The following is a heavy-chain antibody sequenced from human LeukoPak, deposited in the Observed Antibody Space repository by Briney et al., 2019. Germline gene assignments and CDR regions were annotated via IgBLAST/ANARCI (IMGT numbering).Heavy chain of an antibody. J-gene: IGHJ4*02. CDR3: AREFSWSGFFDY. CDR2: IYDSRST. D-gene: IGHD3-3*01. Sequence: SETLSLTCAVYGGSFSGYYWSWIRQPPGKGLEWIGHIYDSRSTNYNPSLKSRVTISVDTSKNQFSLKLSSVTAADTAVYYCAREFSWSGFFDYWGQGTLVTVSS. V-gene: IGHV4-59*01. CDR1: GGSFSGYY.